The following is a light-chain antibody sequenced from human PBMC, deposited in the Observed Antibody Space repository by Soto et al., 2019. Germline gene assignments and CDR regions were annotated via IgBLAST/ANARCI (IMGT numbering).Light chain of an antibody. CDR3: QSTDSSHKDVI. CDR1: ALPKHF. V-gene: IGLV3-25*03. Sequence: SYELRQPPSVSVSPGQTARISCSGDALPKHFVYWYQQKPGQAPVLVIYKDTERPSGIPERFSGSSSGTTVTLTISGVRVEDEADYYCQSTDSSHKDVIFAGGTKLTVL. J-gene: IGLJ2*01. CDR2: KDT.